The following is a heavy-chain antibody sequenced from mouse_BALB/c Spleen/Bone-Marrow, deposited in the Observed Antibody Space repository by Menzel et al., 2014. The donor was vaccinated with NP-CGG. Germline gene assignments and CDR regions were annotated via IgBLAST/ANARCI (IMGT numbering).Heavy chain of an antibody. CDR3: SRGVLAYFDY. J-gene: IGHJ2*01. D-gene: IGHD2-14*01. CDR1: GYAFTNYN. Sequence: EVQRVESGPELVKPGASVKVSCKASGYAFTNYNMNWVKPSHGKSLEWIGYIDPYSGGTNYNQKFRGKATLTVDKSSSTAYMHLNSLTSEDSAVYYCSRGVLAYFDYWGQGTTLTVSS. V-gene: IGHV1S135*01. CDR2: IDPYSGGT.